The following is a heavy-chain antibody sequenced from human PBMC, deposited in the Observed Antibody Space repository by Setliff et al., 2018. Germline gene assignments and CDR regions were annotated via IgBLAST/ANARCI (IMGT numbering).Heavy chain of an antibody. CDR2: IDSSSTWI. J-gene: IGHJ4*02. D-gene: IGHD3-3*01. CDR3: AKVGIFGEGYFDF. CDR1: GFTFSSYT. V-gene: IGHV3-21*01. Sequence: GGSLRLSCAASGFTFSSYTMNWVRQAPGQGLEWVSSIDSSSTWIYYADSVKGRFTISRDNAKNSLYLQMNSLRAEDTAVYYCAKVGIFGEGYFDFWGQGTLVTVSS.